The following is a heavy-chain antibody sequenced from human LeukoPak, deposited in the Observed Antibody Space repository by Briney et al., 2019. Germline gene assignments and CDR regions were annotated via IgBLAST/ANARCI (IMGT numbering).Heavy chain of an antibody. CDR3: ARTGTYGGSFNN. CDR2: IFYSGST. V-gene: IGHV4-59*01. D-gene: IGHD1-1*01. CDR1: XGSISSYY. J-gene: IGHJ4*02. Sequence: SETLSLTCTVSXGSISSYYWSWIRQPPGKGLEWIGYIFYSGSTNYNPSLKSRVTISVDTSNNQFSLKLSSVTAADTAVYYCARTGTYGGSFNNWGQGTLVTVSS.